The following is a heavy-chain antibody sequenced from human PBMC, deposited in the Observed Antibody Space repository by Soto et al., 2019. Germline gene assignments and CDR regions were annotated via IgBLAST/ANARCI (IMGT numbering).Heavy chain of an antibody. CDR1: GYSVTIYW. V-gene: IGHV5-51*01. CDR2: IYPGGSDT. CDR3: ATAGLFGCPGYHYGMDV. Sequence: PGESLRISLKGSGYSVTIYWIGWVRQMHGKVLEWMVIIYPGGSDTRYSPSFQGQVTISADKSISTAYLQWSSLNASDTPTYYCATAGLFGCPGYHYGMDVCGQGTTVPVSS. D-gene: IGHD3-16*01. J-gene: IGHJ6*02.